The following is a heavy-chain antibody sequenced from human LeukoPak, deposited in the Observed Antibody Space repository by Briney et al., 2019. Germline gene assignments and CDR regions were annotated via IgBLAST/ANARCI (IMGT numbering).Heavy chain of an antibody. J-gene: IGHJ4*02. V-gene: IGHV4-39*07. Sequence: SETLSLTCTVSGGSISTSNYYWGWIRQPPGKGLEWIGSIYYSGSTYYNPSLKSRVTISVDTSKNQFSLKLSSVTAADTAVYYCRLVPHYYYDSSGYYYFDYWGQGTLVTVSS. CDR2: IYYSGST. CDR1: GGSISTSNYY. CDR3: RLVPHYYYDSSGYYYFDY. D-gene: IGHD3-22*01.